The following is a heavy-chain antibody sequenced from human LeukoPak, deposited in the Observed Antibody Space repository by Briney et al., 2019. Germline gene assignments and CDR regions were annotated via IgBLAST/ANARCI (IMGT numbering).Heavy chain of an antibody. Sequence: GESLKISCKGSGYSFTSYWIGWVRQMPGKGLEWMGIIYPGDSDTRYSPSFQGQVTISADKSISTAYLQWSSLKASDTAMYYCARRRIAVAGNVDYFDYWGQATLVTVSS. CDR3: ARRRIAVAGNVDYFDY. D-gene: IGHD6-19*01. CDR1: GYSFTSYW. CDR2: IYPGDSDT. V-gene: IGHV5-51*01. J-gene: IGHJ4*02.